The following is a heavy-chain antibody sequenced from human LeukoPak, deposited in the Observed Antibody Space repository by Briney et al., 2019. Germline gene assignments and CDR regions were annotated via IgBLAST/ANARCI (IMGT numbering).Heavy chain of an antibody. D-gene: IGHD3-10*01. Sequence: PGGSLRLSCAASGFTFSSFALSWVRQAPGKGLGWVSTVSDTTYYADSVRGRFTISRDDSKNTLYLQMDSLRAEDTAIYFCARSRGPGSHWFDPWGQGTLVTVSS. V-gene: IGHV3-23*01. CDR2: VSDTT. J-gene: IGHJ5*02. CDR1: GFTFSSFA. CDR3: ARSRGPGSHWFDP.